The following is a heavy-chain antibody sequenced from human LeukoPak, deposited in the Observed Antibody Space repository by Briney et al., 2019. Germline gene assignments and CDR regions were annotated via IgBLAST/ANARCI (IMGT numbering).Heavy chain of an antibody. D-gene: IGHD3-3*01. Sequence: SETLSLTCTVSGGSISTSSYYWGWIRQPPGKGLEWIGSIYYSGSTYYNPSLKSRVTISVDTSKNQFSLKLSSVTAADTAVYYCVRSDDFWSGYYGYWGQGTLVTVSS. V-gene: IGHV4-39*01. CDR3: VRSDDFWSGYYGY. CDR2: IYYSGST. CDR1: GGSISTSSYY. J-gene: IGHJ4*02.